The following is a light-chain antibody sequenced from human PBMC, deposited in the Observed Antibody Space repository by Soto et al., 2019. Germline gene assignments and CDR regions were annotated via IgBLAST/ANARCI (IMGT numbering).Light chain of an antibody. Sequence: QSVLTQPPSASGTPGQGVTISCSGSRANIGSNYVYWYQQLPGTAPKLLIYNNNQPPSGVPDRFSASQSGTSASLAIRGLRSDDEADYYCSSWDGSLSGYVFGAGTKVTVL. CDR3: SSWDGSLSGYV. CDR1: RANIGSNY. V-gene: IGLV1-47*02. CDR2: NNN. J-gene: IGLJ1*01.